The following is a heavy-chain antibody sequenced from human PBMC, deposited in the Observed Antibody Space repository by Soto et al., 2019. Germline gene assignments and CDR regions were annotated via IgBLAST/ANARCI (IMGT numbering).Heavy chain of an antibody. CDR1: GGSISSNN. CDR3: AREESANDY. CDR2: IYYSGTT. Sequence: SNALLLTCSVSGGSISSNNWIWIRQPPGRGLEWIGYIYYSGTTSYNPSLKSRVIILVDTSKNQFSLKLASVTAADTAVYYCAREESANDYWGQGTLVTVSS. D-gene: IGHD5-18*01. J-gene: IGHJ4*02. V-gene: IGHV4-59*12.